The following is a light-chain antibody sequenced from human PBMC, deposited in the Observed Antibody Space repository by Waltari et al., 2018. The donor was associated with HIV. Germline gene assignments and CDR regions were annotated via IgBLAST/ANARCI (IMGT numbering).Light chain of an antibody. V-gene: IGLV2-14*01. CDR3: SSYTSSSTLYV. J-gene: IGLJ1*01. CDR1: SSDVGGYNY. CDR2: GVS. Sequence: QSALTQPASVSGSPGQSITISCTGTSSDVGGYNYVSWYQQHPGKAPKLSISGVSNRPSGVTNRFSGSKSGNTASLTISGLQVEDEADYYCSSYTSSSTLYVFGTGTKVTVL.